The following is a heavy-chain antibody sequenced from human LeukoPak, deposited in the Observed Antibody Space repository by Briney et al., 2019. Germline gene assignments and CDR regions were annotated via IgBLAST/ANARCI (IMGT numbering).Heavy chain of an antibody. Sequence: GGSLRLSCAASGFTVSSNYMSWVRQAPGKGLEWVSFISIWSSPIYYADSVKGRFTSSRDNAKNSIYLQMNSLRVEDTAVYYCTRDRGDSIVGADFDSWGQGTLVTVSS. D-gene: IGHD1-26*01. V-gene: IGHV3-48*01. CDR2: ISIWSSPI. CDR3: TRDRGDSIVGADFDS. J-gene: IGHJ4*02. CDR1: GFTVSSNY.